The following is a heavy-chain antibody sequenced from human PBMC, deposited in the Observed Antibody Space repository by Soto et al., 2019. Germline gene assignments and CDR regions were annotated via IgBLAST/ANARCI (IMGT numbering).Heavy chain of an antibody. D-gene: IGHD5-12*01. J-gene: IGHJ6*02. Sequence: QVQLVESGGGVVQPGRSLRLSCAASGFTFRDYGMHWVRQAPGKGLEWVAVILYGGTTEYYADSVRGRFTISRDNSRATLFLQLSSLRPDETALYYCARGGTHGLGVWGQGTAVTVSS. CDR2: ILYGGTTE. CDR3: ARGGTHGLGV. CDR1: GFTFRDYG. V-gene: IGHV3-30*03.